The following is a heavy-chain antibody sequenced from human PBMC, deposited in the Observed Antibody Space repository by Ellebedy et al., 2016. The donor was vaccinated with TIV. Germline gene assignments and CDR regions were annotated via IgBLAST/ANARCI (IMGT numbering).Heavy chain of an antibody. J-gene: IGHJ4*02. Sequence: MPSETLSLTCTVSGGSISSYHWNWIRQPPGKGLEWIGYIYYSGSTNYSPSLKSRVTISVDTSKNQFSLKLTSVTAADTAVYYCARHWGFGEDYFDYWGQGTLVTVSS. CDR1: GGSISSYH. CDR3: ARHWGFGEDYFDY. V-gene: IGHV4-59*08. D-gene: IGHD3-10*01. CDR2: IYYSGST.